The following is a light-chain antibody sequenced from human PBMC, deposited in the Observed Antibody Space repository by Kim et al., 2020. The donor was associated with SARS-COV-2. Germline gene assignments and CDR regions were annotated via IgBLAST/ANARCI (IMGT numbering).Light chain of an antibody. CDR2: GVK. V-gene: IGLV2-8*01. J-gene: IGLJ3*02. CDR3: SSYAGSNTPV. CDR1: ISDVGGYYL. Sequence: QSYTDDGTGAISDVGGYYLFTGYQLDHGKAPKLVIDGVKKRPSGVPDRFYGSKSGNTASLTVSGLQAEDEADYYCSSYAGSNTPVFGGGTKLTVL.